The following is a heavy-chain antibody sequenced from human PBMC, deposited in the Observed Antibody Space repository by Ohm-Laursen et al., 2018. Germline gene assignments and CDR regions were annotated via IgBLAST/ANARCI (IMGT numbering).Heavy chain of an antibody. J-gene: IGHJ4*02. Sequence: TLSLTCAVYGGSFSGYYWNWIRQPPGKGLEWIGEINHSRSTKYNSSFKSRVTISVDTSKNQFSLQLRFVTAADTAVYHCAGAPNLYYFDYWGQGTLVTVSS. CDR3: AGAPNLYYFDY. D-gene: IGHD2-8*01. V-gene: IGHV4-34*01. CDR2: INHSRST. CDR1: GGSFSGYY.